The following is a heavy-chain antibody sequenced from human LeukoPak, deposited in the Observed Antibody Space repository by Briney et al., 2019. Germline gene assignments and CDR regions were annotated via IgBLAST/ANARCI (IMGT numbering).Heavy chain of an antibody. Sequence: GGSLRLSCAASGFTFSSYSMNWVRQAPGKGLEWVSYITFSSSIIYYADSVKGRFTISRDNAKNSLYLQMNSLRAEDTAVYYCARDFYDSSGYYYDYWGQGTLVTVSS. CDR2: ITFSSSII. J-gene: IGHJ4*02. D-gene: IGHD3-22*01. CDR3: ARDFYDSSGYYYDY. CDR1: GFTFSSYS. V-gene: IGHV3-21*05.